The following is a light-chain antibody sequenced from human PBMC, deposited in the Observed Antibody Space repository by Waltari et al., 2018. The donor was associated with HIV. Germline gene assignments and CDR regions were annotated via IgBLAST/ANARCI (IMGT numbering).Light chain of an antibody. J-gene: IGLJ2*01. CDR3: TSYGGSNNVL. CDR2: EVS. V-gene: IGLV2-8*01. CDR1: SSDVGASKY. Sequence: QSALTQPPSASGSPGQSVTISCTGTSSDVGASKYVSWYQQHPGKAPKLVICEVSKRPSGVPDRFSGSKSGNTASLTVSGLQAEDEADYYCTSYGGSNNVLFGGGTKLTVL.